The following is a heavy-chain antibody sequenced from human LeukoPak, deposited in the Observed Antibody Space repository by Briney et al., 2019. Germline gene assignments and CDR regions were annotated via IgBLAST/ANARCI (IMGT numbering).Heavy chain of an antibody. CDR1: GGSFSGYY. V-gene: IGHV4-34*01. CDR2: INHSGST. CDR3: ARASSGWYSN. J-gene: IGHJ4*02. Sequence: SETLSLTCAVYGGSFSGYYWSWIRQPPGKGLEWIGEINHSGSTNYNPSLKSRVTISVDTSKNQFFLKLSSVTAADTAVYYCARASSGWYSNWGQGTLVTVSS. D-gene: IGHD6-19*01.